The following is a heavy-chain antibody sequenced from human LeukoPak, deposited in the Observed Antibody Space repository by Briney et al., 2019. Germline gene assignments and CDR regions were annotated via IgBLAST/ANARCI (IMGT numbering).Heavy chain of an antibody. D-gene: IGHD6-19*01. CDR1: GFTFSSYA. J-gene: IGHJ4*02. CDR3: ACEKDPIAVAAQSFDY. V-gene: IGHV3-23*01. CDR2: ISGSGGST. Sequence: PGGSLRLSCAASGFTFSSYAMSWVRQAPGKGLEWVSAISGSGGSTYYADSVKGRFTISRDNSKNTLYLQMNSLRAEDTAVYYCACEKDPIAVAAQSFDYWGQGTLVTVSS.